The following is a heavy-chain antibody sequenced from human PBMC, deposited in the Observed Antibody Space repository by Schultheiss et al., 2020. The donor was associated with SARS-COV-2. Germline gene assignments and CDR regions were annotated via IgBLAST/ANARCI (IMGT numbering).Heavy chain of an antibody. V-gene: IGHV4-34*01. CDR2: IYYSGST. J-gene: IGHJ4*02. D-gene: IGHD3-22*01. CDR1: GGSFSGYY. CDR3: SVEDKYYYDSSGYY. Sequence: SETLSLTCAVYGGSFSGYYWSWIRQHPGKGLEWIGYIYYSGSTYYNPSLKSRVTISVDTSKNQFSLKLSSVTAADTAVYYCSVEDKYYYDSSGYYWGQGTLVTVSS.